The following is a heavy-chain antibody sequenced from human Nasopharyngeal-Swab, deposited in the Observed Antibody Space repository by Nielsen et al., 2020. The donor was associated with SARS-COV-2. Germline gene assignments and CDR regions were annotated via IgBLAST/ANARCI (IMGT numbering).Heavy chain of an antibody. D-gene: IGHD3-10*01. Sequence: GESLKISCKGSGYSFTSYWIGWVRQMPGKGLEWVGIIYPGDSDTRYSPSFQGQVTISADKSISTAYLQWSSLKASDTAMYYCARPISDVWFGEFTPLFDYWGQGTLVTVSS. V-gene: IGHV5-51*01. CDR1: GYSFTSYW. CDR3: ARPISDVWFGEFTPLFDY. CDR2: IYPGDSDT. J-gene: IGHJ4*02.